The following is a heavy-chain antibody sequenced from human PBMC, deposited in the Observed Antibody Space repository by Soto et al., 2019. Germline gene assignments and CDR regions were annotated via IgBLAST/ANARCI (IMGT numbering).Heavy chain of an antibody. V-gene: IGHV4-30-2*01. D-gene: IGHD5-12*01. Sequence: QLQLQESGSGLVKPSQTLSLTCAVSGGSISSGGYSWSWIRQPPGKGLEWIGYIYHSGSTHYNPSLQCRVTISVARSKIQFSLKLSSVAAADTAVYCCAAGGGLPRYYWGQGALVTVSS. CDR1: GGSISSGGYS. CDR3: AAGGGLPRYY. CDR2: IYHSGST. J-gene: IGHJ4*02.